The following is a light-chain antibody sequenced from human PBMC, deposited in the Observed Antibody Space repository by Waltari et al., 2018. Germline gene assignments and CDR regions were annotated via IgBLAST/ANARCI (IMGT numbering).Light chain of an antibody. J-gene: IGKJ1*01. V-gene: IGKV1-39*01. CDR1: QRIDNY. CDR3: QQSDSVPRT. Sequence: DIQMTRSPSSLSASVGDRVTITCRASQRIDNYVNWYQQRPGKAPKLLIFAASRLQSGVPARFSGSGSGTEFTLSISTLQPEDFATYFCQQSDSVPRTFGQGTRVEI. CDR2: AAS.